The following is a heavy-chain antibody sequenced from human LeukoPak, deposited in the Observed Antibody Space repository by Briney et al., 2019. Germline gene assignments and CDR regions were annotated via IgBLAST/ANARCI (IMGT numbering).Heavy chain of an antibody. CDR1: GFTFSIYS. D-gene: IGHD6-19*01. V-gene: IGHV3-21*04. CDR2: ISTSSTYI. J-gene: IGHJ4*02. CDR3: AKGKASGWYIVDY. Sequence: GGSLRLSCAASGFTFSIYSMNWVRQAPGKGLEWVSSISTSSTYIDYADSMKGRFTISRDNSKNTLYLQMNSLRAEDTAVYYCAKGKASGWYIVDYWGQGTLVTVSS.